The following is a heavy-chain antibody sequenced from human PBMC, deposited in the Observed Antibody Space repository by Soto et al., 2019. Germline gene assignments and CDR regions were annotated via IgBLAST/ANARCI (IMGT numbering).Heavy chain of an antibody. CDR2: LSWNSGFS. V-gene: IGHV3-9*01. CDR3: AKGRGTIVVTDAYDI. D-gene: IGHD3-22*01. J-gene: IGHJ3*02. CDR1: GFSFDDYT. Sequence: GGSLRLSCGGSGFSFDDYTMHWVRQAPGKGPEWVASLSWNSGFSGYADSVKGRFTISRDNAQSSVHLQMNNLRTEDTALYYCAKGRGTIVVTDAYDIWGQGTMVTV.